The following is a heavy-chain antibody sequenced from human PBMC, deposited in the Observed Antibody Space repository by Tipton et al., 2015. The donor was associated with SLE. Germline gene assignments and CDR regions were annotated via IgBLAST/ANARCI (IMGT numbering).Heavy chain of an antibody. V-gene: IGHV4-39*07. D-gene: IGHD6-19*01. Sequence: TLSPTCTVSGGSIMNTHYSWGWVRQPPGKGLDWIGTMYFSGNTYYNPSLKSRVAISLDTSKNQLSLNLSSVTAADTAVYYCARQAHDTGWYEHFDHWGQGTLVAVSS. J-gene: IGHJ4*02. CDR1: GGSIMNTHYS. CDR2: MYFSGNT. CDR3: ARQAHDTGWYEHFDH.